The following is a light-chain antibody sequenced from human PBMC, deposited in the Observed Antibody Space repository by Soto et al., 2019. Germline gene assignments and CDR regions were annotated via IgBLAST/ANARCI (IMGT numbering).Light chain of an antibody. J-gene: IGKJ2*01. CDR1: QSISRY. CDR2: TAS. CDR3: QQSAITPA. Sequence: DIQMTQSPSSLSASVGDRVTISCRASQSISRYLNWYQQKPGKAPKLLIYTASSLQSGVPSRFSGSGSGTAFTLTISSVQPEDFATYYCQQSAITPAFGQGTKLEIK. V-gene: IGKV1-39*01.